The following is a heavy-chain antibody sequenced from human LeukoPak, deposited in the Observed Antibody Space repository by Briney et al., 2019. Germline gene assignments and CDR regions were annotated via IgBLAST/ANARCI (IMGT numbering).Heavy chain of an antibody. D-gene: IGHD4-23*01. J-gene: IGHJ4*02. CDR3: ALGSTVALGYFDY. V-gene: IGHV4-39*07. CDR1: GDFISSSDYY. Sequence: SETLSLTCTVSGDFISSSDYYWGWIRQPPGKGLEWIGSFCCSGSTYYNSSLKSRVTISVDTSKNQFSLKLASVTAADTAVYYCALGSTVALGYFDYWGQGTLVTVSS. CDR2: FCCSGST.